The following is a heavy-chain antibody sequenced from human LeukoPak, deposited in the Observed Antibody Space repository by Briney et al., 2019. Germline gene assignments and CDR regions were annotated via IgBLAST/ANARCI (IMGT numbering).Heavy chain of an antibody. J-gene: IGHJ4*02. D-gene: IGHD5-12*01. CDR2: IYYSGST. CDR1: GDSISSSSYY. Sequence: SETLSLTCTVSGDSISSSSYYWGWIRQPPGKGLEWIGSIYYSGSTYYNPSLKSRVTISVDTSKNQFSLKLSSVTAADTAVYYCARLQYSGYDGVDNWGQGTLVTVSS. CDR3: ARLQYSGYDGVDN. V-gene: IGHV4-39*07.